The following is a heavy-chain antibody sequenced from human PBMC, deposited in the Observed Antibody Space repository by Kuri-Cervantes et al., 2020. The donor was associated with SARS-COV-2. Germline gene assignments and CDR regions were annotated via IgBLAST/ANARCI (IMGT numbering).Heavy chain of an antibody. CDR3: AREGSGGIHKEWFDP. Sequence: SETLSLTCAVYGGSFSGYYWSWIRQPPGKGLEWTGYIYYSGSTYYNPSLKSRVTISVDTSKNQFSLKLSSVTAADTAVYYCAREGSGGIHKEWFDPWGQGTLVTVSS. V-gene: IGHV4-59*01. D-gene: IGHD2-15*01. CDR1: GGSFSGYY. CDR2: IYYSGST. J-gene: IGHJ5*02.